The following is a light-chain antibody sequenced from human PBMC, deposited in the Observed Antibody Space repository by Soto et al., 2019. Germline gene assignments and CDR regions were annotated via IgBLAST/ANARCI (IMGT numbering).Light chain of an antibody. CDR2: EVS. CDR1: SSDVGAYDF. Sequence: QSVLTQPASVSGSPGQSITISCTGTSSDVGAYDFVSWYQQHPDKAPKLMIYEVSNRPSGVSNRFSGSKSVNTATLTISGLQAEDEADYYXSSYTSSSTRVFGTGTKVTVL. CDR3: SSYTSSSTRV. J-gene: IGLJ1*01. V-gene: IGLV2-14*03.